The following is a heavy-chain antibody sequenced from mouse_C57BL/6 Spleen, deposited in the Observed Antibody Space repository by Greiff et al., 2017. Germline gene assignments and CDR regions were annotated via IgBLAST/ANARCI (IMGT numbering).Heavy chain of an antibody. D-gene: IGHD2-2*01. V-gene: IGHV10-3*01. CDR1: GFTFNTYS. CDR2: IRCKCSNYAT. J-gene: IGHJ3*01. CDR3: VRGVNYGYDVAWFAY. Sequence: EVQLVESGGGLVQPKGSLKLSCAASGFTFNTYSMHWVRQAPGKGLEWVARIRCKCSNYATDYAVSVKDRFTISRADSPSMLYLQMNNLNTEGTAMYYCVRGVNYGYDVAWFAYWGQGTLVPF.